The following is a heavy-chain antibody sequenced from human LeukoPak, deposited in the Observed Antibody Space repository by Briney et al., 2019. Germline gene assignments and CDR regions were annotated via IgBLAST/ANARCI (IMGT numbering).Heavy chain of an antibody. V-gene: IGHV3-48*02. CDR1: GFTFRSYS. J-gene: IGHJ4*02. CDR2: ISGMSSTI. D-gene: IGHD5-18*01. Sequence: GGSLRLSCAASGFTFRSYSMNWVRQAPGKGLEWVSFISGMSSTIYYADSVKGRFTISRDNAKNSVYLQMNSLRDEDTAVYYCARDDSYGSTAFDYWGQGTLVTVSS. CDR3: ARDDSYGSTAFDY.